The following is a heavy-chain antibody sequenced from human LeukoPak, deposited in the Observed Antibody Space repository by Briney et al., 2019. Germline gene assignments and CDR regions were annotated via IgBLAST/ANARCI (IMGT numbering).Heavy chain of an antibody. V-gene: IGHV4-4*09. J-gene: IGHJ4*02. Sequence: PSETLSLTCTISGGSISNYYWSWIRQPPGKGLEWIGYIYTSGSTNYNPSLKSRVTMSVDTSRNQFSLRLSSVTAADTAVYYCARATPVGGVRFDYWGQGTLVTVSS. CDR1: GGSISNYY. CDR3: ARATPVGGVRFDY. CDR2: IYTSGST. D-gene: IGHD3-16*01.